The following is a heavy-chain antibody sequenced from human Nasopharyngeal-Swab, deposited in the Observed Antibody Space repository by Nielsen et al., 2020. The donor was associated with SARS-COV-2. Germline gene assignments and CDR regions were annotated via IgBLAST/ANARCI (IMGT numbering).Heavy chain of an antibody. CDR2: IYSGGST. CDR1: GFTFSSYA. CDR3: ARVTGCTNGVCYLSPYYYYYMDV. D-gene: IGHD2-8*01. J-gene: IGHJ6*03. Sequence: GESLKISCAASGFTFSSYAMSWVRQAPGKGLEWVSVIYSGGSTYYADSVKGRFTISRDNSKNTLYLQMNSLRAEDTAVYYYARVTGCTNGVCYLSPYYYYYMDVWGKGTTVTVSS. V-gene: IGHV3-66*01.